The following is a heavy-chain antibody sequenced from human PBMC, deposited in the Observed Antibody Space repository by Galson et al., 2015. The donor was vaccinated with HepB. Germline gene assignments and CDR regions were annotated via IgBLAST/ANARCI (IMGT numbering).Heavy chain of an antibody. CDR2: ISSSSSTI. V-gene: IGHV3-48*02. CDR3: ARPPDCSSTSCYSSYYYYGMDV. J-gene: IGHJ6*02. Sequence: SLRLSCAASGFTFSSYSMNWVRQAPGKGLEWVSYISSSSSTIYYADSVKGRFTISRDNAKNSLYLQMNSLRDEDTAVYYCARPPDCSSTSCYSSYYYYGMDVWGQGTTVTVSS. CDR1: GFTFSSYS. D-gene: IGHD2-2*01.